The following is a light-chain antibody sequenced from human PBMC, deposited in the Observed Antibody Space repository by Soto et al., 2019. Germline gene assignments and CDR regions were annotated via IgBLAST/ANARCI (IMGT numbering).Light chain of an antibody. CDR2: GAS. Sequence: EIVLTQSPGTLSLSPGERATLSCRASQSISSTFLAWYQQTPGQAPRLLIYGASTRATGIPDRFRGSGSGTDFTLTINILEPEDFAIFYCHQYESSPWTFGQGTKV. CDR3: HQYESSPWT. J-gene: IGKJ1*01. CDR1: QSISSTF. V-gene: IGKV3-20*01.